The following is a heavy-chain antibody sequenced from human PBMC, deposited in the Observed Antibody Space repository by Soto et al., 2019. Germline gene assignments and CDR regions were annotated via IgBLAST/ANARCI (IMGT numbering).Heavy chain of an antibody. V-gene: IGHV3-11*06. CDR3: ARLGLYGDYGNDDY. Sequence: QVQLVESGGGLVKPGGSLRLSCAVSGFTFSDYYMSWIRQAPGKGLEWLSYISRSSSYANYADSVKGRFTISRDNAKNSLYLQMNSLRADDTALYYCARLGLYGDYGNDDYWGQGTLVTVSS. D-gene: IGHD4-17*01. CDR2: ISRSSSYA. CDR1: GFTFSDYY. J-gene: IGHJ4*02.